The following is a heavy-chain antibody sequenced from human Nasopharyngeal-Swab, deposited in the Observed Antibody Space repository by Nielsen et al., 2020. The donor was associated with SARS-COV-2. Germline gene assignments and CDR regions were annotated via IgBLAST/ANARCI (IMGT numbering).Heavy chain of an antibody. V-gene: IGHV4-34*01. CDR1: GGSFNGYY. CDR2: INHSGST. CDR3: ARFGVSGDGFDY. J-gene: IGHJ4*02. D-gene: IGHD3-10*01. Sequence: SQTLSLTCAVHGGSFNGYYWSWIRQPPGKGLEWIGEINHSGSTNYTPSLKSRVTISVDRSKNHFSLKLSSVTAADTAVYYCARFGVSGDGFDYWGQGTLVTVSS.